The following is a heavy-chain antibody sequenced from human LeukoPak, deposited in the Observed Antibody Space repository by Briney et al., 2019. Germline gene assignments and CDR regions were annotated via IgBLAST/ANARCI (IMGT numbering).Heavy chain of an antibody. CDR3: VRGHNYYDSSGYYYYYGMDV. CDR1: GGSISSYY. D-gene: IGHD3-22*01. Sequence: SETLSLTCTVSGGSISSYYWSWIRQPPGKGLEWIGYIYYSGSTNYNPSLKSRVTISVDTSKNQFSLKLSSVTAADTAVYYCVRGHNYYDSSGYYYYYGMDVWGQGTTVTVSS. J-gene: IGHJ6*02. CDR2: IYYSGST. V-gene: IGHV4-59*12.